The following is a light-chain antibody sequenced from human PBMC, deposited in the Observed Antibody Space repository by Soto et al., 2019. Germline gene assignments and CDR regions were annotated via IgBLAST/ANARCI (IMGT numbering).Light chain of an antibody. CDR1: SSDVGGYNY. V-gene: IGLV2-11*01. CDR2: DVS. Sequence: QSALTQPRSVSGSPGQSVTISCTGTSSDVGGYNYVSWYQQHPGKAPKLMIYDVSKRPSGVPDRFSGSKSGNTASLTISGRQAEDEADYYCCSYAGSYTFEFGGGTKVTVL. CDR3: CSYAGSYTFE. J-gene: IGLJ2*01.